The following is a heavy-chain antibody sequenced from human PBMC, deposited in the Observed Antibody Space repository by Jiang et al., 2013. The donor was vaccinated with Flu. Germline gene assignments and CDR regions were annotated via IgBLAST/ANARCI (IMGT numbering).Heavy chain of an antibody. J-gene: IGHJ3*02. CDR2: TYYRSKWYN. CDR3: ARDQGVGATTAWGDAFDI. CDR1: GDSVSSNSAA. V-gene: IGHV6-1*01. D-gene: IGHD1-26*01. Sequence: SQTLSLTCAISGDSVSSNSAAWNWIRQSPSRGLEWLGRTYYRSKWYNDYAVSVKSRITIKPDTSKNQVSLQLNSVTPEDTAVFYCARDQGVGATTAWGDAFDIWGQGTSGHRLF.